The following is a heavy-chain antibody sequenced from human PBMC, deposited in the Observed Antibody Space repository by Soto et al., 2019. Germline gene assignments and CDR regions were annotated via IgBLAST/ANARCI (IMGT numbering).Heavy chain of an antibody. V-gene: IGHV4-59*12. CDR3: ATLPPRIVVVMTDLPT. Sequence: PSETLSLTCTVSGGSISSNYWNWIRQPPGKGLEWIGYIDYSGSTSYNPSLKNRVTISLDKSNNQFSLRLTSMTAADTAVYYCATLPPRIVVVMTDLPTWGQGTLVTVSS. CDR1: GGSISSNY. J-gene: IGHJ5*02. CDR2: IDYSGST. D-gene: IGHD2-15*01.